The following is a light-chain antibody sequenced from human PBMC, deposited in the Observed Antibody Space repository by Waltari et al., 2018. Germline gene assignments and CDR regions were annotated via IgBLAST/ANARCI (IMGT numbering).Light chain of an antibody. CDR1: SSDVGGYNY. CDR2: DVT. CDR3: CSYGGNYRGV. V-gene: IGLV2-11*01. J-gene: IGLJ2*01. Sequence: QSALTQPRSVSGSPGQSVTISCTGTSSDVGGYNYVSWYQHHPGKAPKLMIYDVTKRPSGVPERFYGSKSGNTASLTISGLHAEDEADYYCCSYGGNYRGVFGGGTKLTVL.